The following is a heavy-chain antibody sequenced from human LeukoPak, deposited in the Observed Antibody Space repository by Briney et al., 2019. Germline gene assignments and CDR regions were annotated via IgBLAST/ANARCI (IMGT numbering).Heavy chain of an antibody. D-gene: IGHD1-7*01. J-gene: IGHJ5*02. V-gene: IGHV1-24*01. CDR1: GYTLTELS. CDR2: FDPEDGET. Sequence: GASVKVSCKVSGYTLTELSMHWVRQAPGKGLEWMGGFDPEDGETIYAQKFQGSVTMTEDTSTDTAYMELSSLRSEDTAVYYCATDITGTTRWFDPWGQGTLVTVSS. CDR3: ATDITGTTRWFDP.